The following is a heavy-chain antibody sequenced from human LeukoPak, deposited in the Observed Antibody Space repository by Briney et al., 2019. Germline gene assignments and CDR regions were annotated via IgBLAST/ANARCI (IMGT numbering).Heavy chain of an antibody. V-gene: IGHV4-34*01. CDR2: INDSGNT. CDR3: ARGYGGNSDYFDY. D-gene: IGHD4-23*01. Sequence: SETLSLTCVVYGESFSGFYWTWIRQPPGKGLEWIGEINDSGNTNYNPSLKSRVTISVDRSKNQFSLKLSSVTAADTAVYYCARGYGGNSDYFDYWGQGTLVTVSS. J-gene: IGHJ4*02. CDR1: GESFSGFY.